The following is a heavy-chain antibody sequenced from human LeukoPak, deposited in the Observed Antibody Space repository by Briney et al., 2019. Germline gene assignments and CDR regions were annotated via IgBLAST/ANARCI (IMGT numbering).Heavy chain of an antibody. J-gene: IGHJ4*02. CDR2: IYYSGST. Sequence: SETLPLTCTVSGGSISSSSYYWGWIRQPPGKGLEWLGSIYYSGSTYYNPSLKSRVTISVDTSKNQFSLKLTSVTAADTAVYYCARRNRIAAAGTDIAYFDYWGQGSLVTLSS. V-gene: IGHV4-39*01. D-gene: IGHD6-13*01. CDR3: ARRNRIAAAGTDIAYFDY. CDR1: GGSISSSSYY.